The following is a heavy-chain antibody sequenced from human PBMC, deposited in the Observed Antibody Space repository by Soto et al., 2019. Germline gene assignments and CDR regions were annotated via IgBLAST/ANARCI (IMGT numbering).Heavy chain of an antibody. CDR2: INLANDDT. CDR1: GYTFTTYA. CDR3: ARGSGYYYWDDY. V-gene: IGHV1-3*01. J-gene: IGHJ4*02. Sequence: ASVKVSCKTSGYTFTTYAIHWVRQAPGQRLEWMGWINLANDDTRYSQKFQGRVTITKDTSASTVYMELSSLRSEDTAVYYCARGSGYYYWDDYWGQGTLVTVSS. D-gene: IGHD3-22*01.